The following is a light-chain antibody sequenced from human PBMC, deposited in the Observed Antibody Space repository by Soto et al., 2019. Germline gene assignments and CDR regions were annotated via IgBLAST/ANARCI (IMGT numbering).Light chain of an antibody. Sequence: DIQMSQSPSSLSASVGDTVTITCRASQSISSYLNWYQQKPGKAPKLLIYAASSLQSGVPSRFSGSGSGTDFTLTISCLQSEDFATYYCQQYYSFPLTFGGGTKVDIK. J-gene: IGKJ4*01. CDR1: QSISSY. CDR2: AAS. CDR3: QQYYSFPLT. V-gene: IGKV1-39*01.